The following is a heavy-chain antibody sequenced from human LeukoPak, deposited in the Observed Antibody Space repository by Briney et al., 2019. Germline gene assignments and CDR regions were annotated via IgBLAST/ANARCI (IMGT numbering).Heavy chain of an antibody. J-gene: IGHJ4*02. D-gene: IGHD2-15*01. V-gene: IGHV3-9*01. CDR3: AKDITGYCSGGIDY. Sequence: GGSLRLSCAASGFTFSSYWMSWVRQAPGKGLEWVSGISWNSGSIGYADSVKGRFTISRDNAKNSLYLQMNSLRAEDTALYYCAKDITGYCSGGIDYWGQGTLVTVSS. CDR2: ISWNSGSI. CDR1: GFTFSSYW.